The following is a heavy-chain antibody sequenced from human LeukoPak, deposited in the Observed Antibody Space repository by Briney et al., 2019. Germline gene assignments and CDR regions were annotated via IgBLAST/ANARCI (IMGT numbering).Heavy chain of an antibody. J-gene: IGHJ6*02. D-gene: IGHD6-13*01. Sequence: PGGSLRLSCAASGFTFSSYCMSWVRQAPGKGLEWVANIKQDGSEKYYVHYVKGRFTISRDNAKNSLYLQMNSLRAEDTAVYYCARDMAAAVLDYYYYGMDVWGQGTTVTVSS. CDR2: IKQDGSEK. CDR1: GFTFSSYC. V-gene: IGHV3-7*01. CDR3: ARDMAAAVLDYYYYGMDV.